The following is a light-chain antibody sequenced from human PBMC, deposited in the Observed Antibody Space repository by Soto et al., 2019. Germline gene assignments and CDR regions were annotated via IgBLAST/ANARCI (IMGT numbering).Light chain of an antibody. J-gene: IGLJ2*01. CDR3: GAWDNSLSGYVV. CDR2: RNN. V-gene: IGLV1-47*01. Sequence: QAVVTQPPSASGTPGQRVSISCSGSSSNIGSNYVYWYQQLPGAAPTLLIYRNNQRPSGVPDRFSGSKSGTSASLAISGLRSEDEADYYCGAWDNSLSGYVVFGGGTKLT. CDR1: SSNIGSNY.